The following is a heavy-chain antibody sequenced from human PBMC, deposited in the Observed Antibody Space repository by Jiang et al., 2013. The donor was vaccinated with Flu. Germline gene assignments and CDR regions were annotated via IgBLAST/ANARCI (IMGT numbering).Heavy chain of an antibody. V-gene: IGHV4-30-4*01. CDR2: IYYSGST. Sequence: TLSLTCTVSGGSISSGDYYWSWIRQPPGKGLEWIGYIYYSGSTYYNPSLKSRVTISVDTSKNQFSLKLSSVTAADTAVYYCARALLHQLLLPGGWFDPWGQGTLVTVSS. CDR3: ARALLHQLLLPGGWFDP. D-gene: IGHD2-2*01. J-gene: IGHJ5*02. CDR1: GGSISSGDYY.